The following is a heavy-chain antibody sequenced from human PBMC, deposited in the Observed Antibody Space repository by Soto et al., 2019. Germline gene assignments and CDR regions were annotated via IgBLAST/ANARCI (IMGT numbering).Heavy chain of an antibody. J-gene: IGHJ4*02. Sequence: PGGSLRLSCEASGFTFSVHSMNWVRQAPGRGLEWVSSISSSGSFMNYADSVKGRFTISRDNAKNSLYLQMSGLKDEDTAVYYCARDPPTGTTLDWADSWGQGTLVTVSS. D-gene: IGHD1-7*01. CDR1: GFTFSVHS. V-gene: IGHV3-21*01. CDR2: ISSSGSFM. CDR3: ARDPPTGTTLDWADS.